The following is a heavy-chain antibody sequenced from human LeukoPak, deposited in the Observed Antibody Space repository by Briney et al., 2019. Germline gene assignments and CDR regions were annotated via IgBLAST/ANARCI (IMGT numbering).Heavy chain of an antibody. V-gene: IGHV1-2*02. D-gene: IGHD4-11*01. CDR3: ARDPSSVTLYFFDY. J-gene: IGHJ4*02. CDR2: IDANNGDT. CDR1: GYTFRGNY. Sequence: PGVSVKISCKASGYTFRGNYIHWLRQAPGQGLEWMGWIDANNGDTKSAQKFQGRVTMSRDTSISTAYMDLSSLSPDDAAVYYCARDPSSVTLYFFDYWGQGTLVTVSS.